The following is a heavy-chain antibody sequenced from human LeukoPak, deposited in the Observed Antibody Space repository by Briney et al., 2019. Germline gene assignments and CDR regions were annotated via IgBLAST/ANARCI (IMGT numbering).Heavy chain of an antibody. V-gene: IGHV2-5*01. CDR1: GFSPSTSGVG. J-gene: IGHJ5*02. Sequence: SGPTLVKPXQTLTLTCTFSGFSPSTSGVGVGWIRQPPGRALEWLALIYWNDDKRYSPSLKSRLTITKDTSKNQVVLTMTNMDPVDTATYYCAHSFYSSSSYWFDPWGQGTLVTVSS. CDR2: IYWNDDK. D-gene: IGHD6-6*01. CDR3: AHSFYSSSSYWFDP.